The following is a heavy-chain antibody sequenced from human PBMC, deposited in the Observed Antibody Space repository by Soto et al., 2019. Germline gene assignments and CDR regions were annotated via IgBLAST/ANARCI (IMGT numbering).Heavy chain of an antibody. CDR2: ISYDGSNK. V-gene: IGHV3-30*18. D-gene: IGHD3-10*01. CDR1: GFTFSSYG. J-gene: IGHJ6*02. CDR3: ANDLELRYYGSLDV. Sequence: QVQLVESGGGVVQPGRSLRLSCAASGFTFSSYGMHWVRQAPGKGLEWVAVISYDGSNKYYADSVKGRFTISRDNSKNTLYLQMNSLRAEDTAVYYCANDLELRYYGSLDVWGQGTTVTVSS.